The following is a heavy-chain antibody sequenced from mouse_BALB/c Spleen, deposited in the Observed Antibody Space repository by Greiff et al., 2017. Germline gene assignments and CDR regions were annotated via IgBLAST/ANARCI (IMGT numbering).Heavy chain of an antibody. Sequence: EVMLVESGGGLVQPGGSRKLSCAASGFTFSSFGMHWVRQAPEKGLEWVAYISSGSSTIYYADTVKGRFTISRDNPKNTLFLQMTSLRSEDTAMYYCARRYYGSSYGFAYWGQGTLVTVSA. CDR2: ISSGSSTI. J-gene: IGHJ3*01. CDR3: ARRYYGSSYGFAY. V-gene: IGHV5-17*02. D-gene: IGHD1-1*01. CDR1: GFTFSSFG.